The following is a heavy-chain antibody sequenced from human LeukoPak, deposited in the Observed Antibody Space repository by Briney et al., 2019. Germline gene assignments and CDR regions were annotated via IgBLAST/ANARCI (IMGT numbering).Heavy chain of an antibody. D-gene: IGHD2-15*01. Sequence: GASVKVSCKASGGTFSSYAISWVRQAPGQGLEWMGGIIPIFGTANYAQKFQGRVTITADESTSTAYMELSSLRSEDTAVYYCARGATCSGGSCYPILWGQGTLVTVSS. J-gene: IGHJ4*02. V-gene: IGHV1-69*13. CDR3: ARGATCSGGSCYPIL. CDR1: GGTFSSYA. CDR2: IIPIFGTA.